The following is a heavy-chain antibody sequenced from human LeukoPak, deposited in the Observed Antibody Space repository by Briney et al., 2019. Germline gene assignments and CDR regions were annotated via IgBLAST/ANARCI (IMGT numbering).Heavy chain of an antibody. CDR2: MYYSGST. CDR3: ARDLSYVDGDHYFDY. J-gene: IGHJ4*02. Sequence: SRTLSLTCTVSGGSISSGDYYWSWISQPPGKGLEWIGYMYYSGSTYYNPSLKSRVTISVDTSKNQFSLKLSSVTAADTAVYYCARDLSYVDGDHYFDYWGQGTLVTVSS. V-gene: IGHV4-30-4*01. CDR1: GGSISSGDYY. D-gene: IGHD2/OR15-2a*01.